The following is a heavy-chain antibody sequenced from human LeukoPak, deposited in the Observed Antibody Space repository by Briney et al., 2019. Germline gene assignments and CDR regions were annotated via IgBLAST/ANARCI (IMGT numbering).Heavy chain of an antibody. D-gene: IGHD2-15*01. Sequence: SETVSLLCTVSGGPKHNYHAICVRQPPGKGLEWIGYIYYSGSTNYNPSLKSRVTISVDTSKNQFSLKISSVAAADTAVSSCARLVQHVTVAASADLFDTWGQGTLVTVSS. J-gene: IGHJ5*02. CDR3: ARLVQHVTVAASADLFDT. CDR2: IYYSGST. CDR1: GGPKHNYH. V-gene: IGHV4-59*01.